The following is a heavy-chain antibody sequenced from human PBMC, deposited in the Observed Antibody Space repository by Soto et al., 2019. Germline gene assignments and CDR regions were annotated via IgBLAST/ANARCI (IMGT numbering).Heavy chain of an antibody. CDR1: GFTFGSFG. Sequence: EAQVLESGGDLVQPGGSLRLSCIASGFTFGSFGMTWVRQAPGRGLEWVSTVNGGGDSTNYADSVKGRFSIFRDNSKNTVYLQMNSLRAEDSAIYYCVKDVGYGFILYDFWGQGTLVTVSS. J-gene: IGHJ4*02. CDR2: VNGGGDST. V-gene: IGHV3-23*01. D-gene: IGHD3-16*01. CDR3: VKDVGYGFILYDF.